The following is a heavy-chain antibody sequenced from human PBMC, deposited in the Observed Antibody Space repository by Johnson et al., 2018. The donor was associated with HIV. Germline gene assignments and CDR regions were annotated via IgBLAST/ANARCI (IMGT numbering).Heavy chain of an antibody. CDR1: GFTFSGYA. Sequence: VQLVESGGGVVQPGRSLRLSCAASGFTFSGYAMSWVRQAPGKGLEWVSAISGSGGSTYYADSVKGRFTISRDNSKNTRYLQMNSLRAEDTAVYYCAKDHWVVGSWQAFDIWGQGTMVTVSS. V-gene: IGHV3-23*04. CDR2: ISGSGGST. J-gene: IGHJ3*02. CDR3: AKDHWVVGSWQAFDI. D-gene: IGHD6-13*01.